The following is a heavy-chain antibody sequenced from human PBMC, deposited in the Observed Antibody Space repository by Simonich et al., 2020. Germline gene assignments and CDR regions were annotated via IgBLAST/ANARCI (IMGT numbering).Heavy chain of an antibody. D-gene: IGHD6-13*01. CDR1: GYTFTGYY. V-gene: IGHV1-2*02. CDR2: INPNRGCT. CDR3: ARSHIAAAGTGYFQH. Sequence: QVQLVQSGAEVKKPGASVKVSCKASGYTFTGYYMHWVRQAPGQGLEWRGWINPNRGCTNYAQKFQGRVTMTRDTSISTAYMELSRLRSDDTAVYYCARSHIAAAGTGYFQHWGQGTLVTVSS. J-gene: IGHJ1*01.